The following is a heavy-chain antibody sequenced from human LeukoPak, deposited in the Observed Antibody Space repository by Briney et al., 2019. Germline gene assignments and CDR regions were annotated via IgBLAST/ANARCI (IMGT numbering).Heavy chain of an antibody. CDR2: SYSDTNT. Sequence: GGSLKLFSIASGFTDGNNYMRWFRQDPGKELDKVSISYSDTNTNYADSVKGRFTISRDTSQNTLSLQMNSLRAEDTAVYYCVRKNRDFNAAFDIWGQGTVVTVSA. V-gene: IGHV3-53*01. D-gene: IGHD1-14*01. CDR3: VRKNRDFNAAFDI. J-gene: IGHJ3*02. CDR1: GFTDGNNY.